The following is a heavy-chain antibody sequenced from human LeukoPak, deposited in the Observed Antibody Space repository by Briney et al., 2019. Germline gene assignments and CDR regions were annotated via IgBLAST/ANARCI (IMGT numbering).Heavy chain of an antibody. J-gene: IGHJ4*02. V-gene: IGHV3-66*02. CDR2: VYSGGGT. CDR1: GFTVSSNY. CDR3: AKATDYSNYYFDY. D-gene: IGHD4-11*01. Sequence: GGSLRLSCAAFGFTVSSNYMSWVRQAPGKGLEWVSVVYSGGGTYYADSVKGRFTISRDNSKNTLYLQMNSLRAEDTAVYYCAKATDYSNYYFDYWGQGTLVTVSS.